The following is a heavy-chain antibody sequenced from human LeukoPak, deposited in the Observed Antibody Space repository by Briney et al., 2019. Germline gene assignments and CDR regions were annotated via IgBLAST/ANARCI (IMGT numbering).Heavy chain of an antibody. V-gene: IGHV4-4*02. Sequence: PSETLSLTCAVSGGSISSSNWWSWVRQPPGKGLEWIGEIYHSGSTNYNPSLKSRVTISVDKSKNQFSLKLSSVTAADTAVYYCARYCSSTSCFSYGMDVWGKGTTVTVSS. CDR1: GGSISSSNW. J-gene: IGHJ6*04. CDR2: IYHSGST. D-gene: IGHD2-2*01. CDR3: ARYCSSTSCFSYGMDV.